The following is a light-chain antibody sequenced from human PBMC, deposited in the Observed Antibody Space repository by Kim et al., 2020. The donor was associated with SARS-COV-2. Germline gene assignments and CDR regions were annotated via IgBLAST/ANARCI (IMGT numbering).Light chain of an antibody. CDR1: QSVDRD. CDR3: QHYDSSPPLT. Sequence: SAENRVPPCCVASQSVDRDIAWYQQKPGQPPRLLIYAASTRATGIADRFSGSGSGTEFTLTISSLESEDLAVYYCQHYDSSPPLTFGPGTKVDIK. CDR2: AAS. J-gene: IGKJ1*01. V-gene: IGKV3D-15*01.